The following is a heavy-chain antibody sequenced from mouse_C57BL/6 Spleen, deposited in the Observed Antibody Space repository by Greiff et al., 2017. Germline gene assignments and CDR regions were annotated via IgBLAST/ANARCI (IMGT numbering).Heavy chain of an antibody. CDR1: GYAFSSSW. D-gene: IGHD1-1*01. CDR3: ARGGLRGFAY. V-gene: IGHV1-82*01. Sequence: QVQLQQSGPELVQPGASVKISCKASGYAFSSSWMNWVKPRPGKGLEWIGRIYPGDGDTNYNGKFKGKATLTADKSSSTAYMQLSSLTSEDSAVYFCARGGLRGFAYWGQGTLVTVSA. J-gene: IGHJ3*01. CDR2: IYPGDGDT.